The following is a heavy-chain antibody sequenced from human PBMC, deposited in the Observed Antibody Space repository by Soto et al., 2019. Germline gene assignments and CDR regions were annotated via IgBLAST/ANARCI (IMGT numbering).Heavy chain of an antibody. CDR3: AKGPGMYSDFDN. CDR1: GFTFRSYA. Sequence: EVQMLESGGGLVQPGGSLRLSCTASGFTFRSYAMSWVRQAPEKGLDWVSAISGSDGSTYYADSVKGRFTISRDDSKNTLYLQMNSLRAEDTAVYYCAKGPGMYSDFDNWGQGTLVTVSS. CDR2: ISGSDGST. V-gene: IGHV3-23*01. D-gene: IGHD2-8*01. J-gene: IGHJ4*02.